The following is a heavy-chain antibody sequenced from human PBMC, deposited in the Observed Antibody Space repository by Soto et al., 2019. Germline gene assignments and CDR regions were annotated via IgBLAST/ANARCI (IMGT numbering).Heavy chain of an antibody. J-gene: IGHJ2*01. CDR1: GGSFSGYY. Sequence: QVQLQQWGAGLLKPSETLSLTCAVYGGSFSGYYWSWIRQPPGKGLEWIGEINHSGSTNYNPSLKRRVTISVDTSMTQFSRKLSSVSAADTAVYYCARGRFTEATVTPYHDWYFDLWGRGTLVTVSS. CDR3: ARGRFTEATVTPYHDWYFDL. D-gene: IGHD4-17*01. V-gene: IGHV4-34*01. CDR2: INHSGST.